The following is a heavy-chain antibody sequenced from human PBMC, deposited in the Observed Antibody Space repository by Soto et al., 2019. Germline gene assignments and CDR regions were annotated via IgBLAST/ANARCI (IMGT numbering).Heavy chain of an antibody. CDR3: AQCLLGVNYYYGMDV. J-gene: IGHJ6*02. V-gene: IGHV1-69*12. Sequence: QVQLVQSGAEVKKPGSSVKVSCKASGGTFSSYAINWVRQAPGQGLEWMGGIIPIFATADYAQKFQGRVTXXADDSTTTASMELSSLRSEDTAVYYCAQCLLGVNYYYGMDVWGQGTTVTVSS. D-gene: IGHD3-16*01. CDR1: GGTFSSYA. CDR2: IIPIFATA.